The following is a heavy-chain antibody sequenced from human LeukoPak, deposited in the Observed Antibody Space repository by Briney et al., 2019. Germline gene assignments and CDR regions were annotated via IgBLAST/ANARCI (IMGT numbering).Heavy chain of an antibody. CDR1: GFTFSSYW. CDR3: ARDLPYYDILTGYYHYYGMDV. J-gene: IGHJ6*02. V-gene: IGHV3-7*01. D-gene: IGHD3-9*01. CDR2: IKQDGSEK. Sequence: GGSLRLSCAASGFTFSSYWMSWVRQAPGKGLEWVANIKQDGSEKYYVDSVKGRLTISRDNAKNSLYLQMSSLRAEDTAVYYCARDLPYYDILTGYYHYYGMDVWGQGTTVTVSS.